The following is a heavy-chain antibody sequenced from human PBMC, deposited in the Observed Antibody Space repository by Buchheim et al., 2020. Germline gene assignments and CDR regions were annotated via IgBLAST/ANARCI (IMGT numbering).Heavy chain of an antibody. V-gene: IGHV3-48*02. J-gene: IGHJ6*02. Sequence: EVQLVESGGGLVQPGGSLRLSCAASGFTFSSYSMNWVRQAPGKGLEWGSYISSSSSTIYYADSVKCRFTISRDNAKNSLYLQMNSLRDEDTAVYYCARDLYCSGGSCYYYGMDVWGQGTT. D-gene: IGHD2-15*01. CDR1: GFTFSSYS. CDR3: ARDLYCSGGSCYYYGMDV. CDR2: ISSSSSTI.